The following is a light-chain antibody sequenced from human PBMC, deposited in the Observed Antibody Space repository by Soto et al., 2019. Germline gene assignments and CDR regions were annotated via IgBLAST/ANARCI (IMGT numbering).Light chain of an antibody. Sequence: DVVMTPSPLSLPVTRGQPASISCRSSQSLVYSDGKTYLNWVQQRPGQSPRSLMYKVSTRDSGAPVRFSGSGSGNAFALKSSRVEAEDIGGEYCMQQTPWPITFGQGTRLEI. CDR3: MQQTPWPIT. V-gene: IGKV2-30*01. CDR2: KVS. CDR1: QSLVYSDGKTY. J-gene: IGKJ5*01.